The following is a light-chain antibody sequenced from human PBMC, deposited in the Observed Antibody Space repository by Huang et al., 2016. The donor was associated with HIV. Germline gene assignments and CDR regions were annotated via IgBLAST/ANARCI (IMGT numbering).Light chain of an antibody. V-gene: IGKV1-NL1*01. CDR1: QGISNS. J-gene: IGKJ1*01. Sequence: DIQMTQSPSSLSASLGDRVTLTCRASQGISNSLAWYQQKPGKAPKLLLYAASRLENGVPPRFSGSGSGTDYTLTISSLQPEDFATYYCQHYYSSPPTFGQGTKVEI. CDR2: AAS. CDR3: QHYYSSPPT.